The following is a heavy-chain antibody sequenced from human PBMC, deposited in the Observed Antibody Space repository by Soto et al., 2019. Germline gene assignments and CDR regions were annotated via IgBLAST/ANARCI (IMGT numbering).Heavy chain of an antibody. Sequence: QVQLQESGPGLVKPSQTLSLTCIVSGGSISSDGYYWNWIRQQPGKGLEWIGFIYYSGSTYYNPYLKSRITMSVDTSKSQFSLKLNSVTAADTAVYYCARTLTTVTTYNYFGLDVWGQGTTVTVS. CDR1: GGSISSDGYY. V-gene: IGHV4-31*03. J-gene: IGHJ6*02. CDR3: ARTLTTVTTYNYFGLDV. CDR2: IYYSGST. D-gene: IGHD4-17*01.